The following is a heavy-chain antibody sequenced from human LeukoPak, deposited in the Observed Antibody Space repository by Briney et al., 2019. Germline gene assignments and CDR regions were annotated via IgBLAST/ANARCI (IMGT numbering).Heavy chain of an antibody. CDR3: ARYRNYYYYGMDV. D-gene: IGHD4-17*01. CDR2: IYTSGST. Sequence: SQTLSLTCTVSGGSISSGCYYWSWIRQPAGKGLEWIGRIYTSGSTNYNPSLKSRVTISVDTSKNQFSLKLSSVTAADTAVYYCARYRNYYYYGMDVWGQGTTVTVSS. V-gene: IGHV4-61*02. CDR1: GGSISSGCYY. J-gene: IGHJ6*02.